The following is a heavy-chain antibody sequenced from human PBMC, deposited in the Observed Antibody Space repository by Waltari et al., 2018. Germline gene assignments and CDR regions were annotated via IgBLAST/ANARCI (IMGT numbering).Heavy chain of an antibody. D-gene: IGHD4-4*01. CDR1: GGSIGSSTTY. CDR2: IYYSGST. Sequence: QLQLQESGPGLVKPSETLSLTCTVPGGSIGSSTTYWDWLRQPQGKGLEWIGSIYYSGSTYYNPSLKSRVTISVDTSKNQFSLKLSSVTAADTAVYYCARLEATTFASDAFDIWGQGTMVTVSS. V-gene: IGHV4-39*01. J-gene: IGHJ3*02. CDR3: ARLEATTFASDAFDI.